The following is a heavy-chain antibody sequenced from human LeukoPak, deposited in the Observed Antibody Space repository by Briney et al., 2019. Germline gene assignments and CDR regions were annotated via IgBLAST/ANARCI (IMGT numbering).Heavy chain of an antibody. J-gene: IGHJ6*02. D-gene: IGHD2-15*01. Sequence: GGSLRLSCAASGFTFSTYDIHWVRQAPGKGLEWVSGINPAGDTYYPGSVKGRFTISREDAKNSFYLQMTSLRAGDTAVYYCARGDCTGGSCSSMDVWGQGTTVTVSS. V-gene: IGHV3-13*04. CDR3: ARGDCTGGSCSSMDV. CDR1: GFTFSTYD. CDR2: INPAGDT.